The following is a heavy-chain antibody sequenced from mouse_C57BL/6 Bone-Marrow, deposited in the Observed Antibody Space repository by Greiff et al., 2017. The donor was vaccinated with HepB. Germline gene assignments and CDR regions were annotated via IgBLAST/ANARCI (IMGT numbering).Heavy chain of an antibody. CDR3: ARWDYGAMDY. CDR1: GYTFTDYN. D-gene: IGHD2-4*01. J-gene: IGHJ4*01. Sequence: LVEPGASVKMSCKASGYTFTDYNMHWVKQSHGKSLEWIGYINPNNGGTSYNQKFKGKATLTVNKSSSTAYMELRSLTSEDSAVYYCARWDYGAMDYWGQGTSVTVSS. CDR2: INPNNGGT. V-gene: IGHV1-22*01.